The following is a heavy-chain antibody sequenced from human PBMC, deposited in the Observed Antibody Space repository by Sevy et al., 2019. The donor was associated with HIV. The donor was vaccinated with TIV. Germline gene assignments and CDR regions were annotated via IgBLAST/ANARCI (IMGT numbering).Heavy chain of an antibody. CDR1: GYTFINYG. Sequence: ASVKVSCKASGYTFINYGITWVRQAPGQGLEWMGWISRYNTNYAQKLQGRFTMTTDTSTSTVYMELRSLRSDDTAVYYCARSPSGSQGPGQYFQHWGQGTLVTVSS. V-gene: IGHV1-18*01. D-gene: IGHD1-26*01. CDR2: ISRYNT. J-gene: IGHJ1*01. CDR3: ARSPSGSQGPGQYFQH.